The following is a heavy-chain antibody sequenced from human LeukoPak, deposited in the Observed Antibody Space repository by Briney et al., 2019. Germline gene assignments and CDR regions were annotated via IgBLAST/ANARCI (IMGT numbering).Heavy chain of an antibody. Sequence: GGSLRLSCAASGFTVRSNYMTWVRQAPEKGLEWVSVIYSGGSTYYANSVKGRFTISRDNSKNTLYLQMNSLRPEDAAIYYCARDDVASVFDYWGQGTLVTVSS. CDR1: GFTVRSNY. J-gene: IGHJ4*02. CDR2: IYSGGST. V-gene: IGHV3-66*02. CDR3: ARDDVASVFDY. D-gene: IGHD3-16*01.